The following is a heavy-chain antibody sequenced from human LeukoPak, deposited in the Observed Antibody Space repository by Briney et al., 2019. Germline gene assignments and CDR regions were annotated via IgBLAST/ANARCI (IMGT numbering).Heavy chain of an antibody. CDR3: ARGPYDYGSV. CDR1: GGSISSGGYS. CDR2: IYHSGST. V-gene: IGHV4-30-2*01. J-gene: IGHJ4*02. Sequence: SETLSLTCTVSGGSISSGGYSWSWIRQPPGKGLEWIGYIYHSGSTYYNPSLKSRVTISVDRSKNQFSLKLSSVTAADTAVYYCARGPYDYGSVWGQGTLVTVSS. D-gene: IGHD3-10*01.